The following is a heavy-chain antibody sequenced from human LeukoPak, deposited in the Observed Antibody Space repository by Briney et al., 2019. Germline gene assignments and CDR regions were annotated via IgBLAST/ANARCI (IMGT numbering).Heavy chain of an antibody. CDR3: ARSSYIVVVPAAVALDP. D-gene: IGHD2-2*01. CDR1: GYTFTGYY. V-gene: IGHV1-2*02. Sequence: ASVKVSCKASGYTFTGYYMHWVRRAPGQGLEWMGWTNPDTGGTSYVQKFQGRVTMTRDTSISTAYMELSRLRSDDTAVYYCARSSYIVVVPAAVALDPWGQGTLVTVSS. CDR2: TNPDTGGT. J-gene: IGHJ5*02.